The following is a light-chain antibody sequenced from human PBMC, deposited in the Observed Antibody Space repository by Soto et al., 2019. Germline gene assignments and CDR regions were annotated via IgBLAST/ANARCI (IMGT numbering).Light chain of an antibody. CDR2: AAS. Sequence: AIQMTQSPSSLSASVGDTVTISCRTSQDVGNDLGWYQQKPGKAPKVLIYAASTLQSGVPSRFSGSGSGTDFTLTISSLQPEDFATYYCLQDYNYPWTCGQGTKVEIK. CDR3: LQDYNYPWT. J-gene: IGKJ1*01. CDR1: QDVGND. V-gene: IGKV1-6*01.